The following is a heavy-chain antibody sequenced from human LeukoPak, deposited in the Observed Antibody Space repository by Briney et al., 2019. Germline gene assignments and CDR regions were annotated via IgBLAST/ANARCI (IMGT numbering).Heavy chain of an antibody. D-gene: IGHD5-24*01. J-gene: IGHJ4*02. CDR1: GFTFSSYS. CDR3: ARGLRWLQFDY. V-gene: IGHV3-21*01. Sequence: GGSLRLSCAASGFTFSSYSMNWVRQAPGKGLEWVSSISSSSSYIYYADSVRGRFTISRDNAKNSLYLQMNSLRAEDTAVYYCARGLRWLQFDYWGQGTLVTVSS. CDR2: ISSSSSYI.